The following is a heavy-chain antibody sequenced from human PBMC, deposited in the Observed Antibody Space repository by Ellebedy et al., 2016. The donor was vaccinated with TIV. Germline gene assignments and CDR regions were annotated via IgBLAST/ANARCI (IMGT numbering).Heavy chain of an antibody. CDR2: INPSGGST. J-gene: IGHJ4*02. CDR1: GYTFTSYY. V-gene: IGHV1-46*01. Sequence: ASVKVSCKASGYTFTSYYMHWVRQAPGQGLEWMGIINPSGGSTTYAQKFQGRVTMTRDRSTNTVYMELSSLRSEDPAVYYCARDSNPEGDYWGQGTLVIVSS. CDR3: ARDSNPEGDY.